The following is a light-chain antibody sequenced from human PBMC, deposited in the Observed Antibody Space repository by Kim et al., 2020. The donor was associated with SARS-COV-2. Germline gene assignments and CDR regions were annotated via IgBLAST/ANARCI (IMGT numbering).Light chain of an antibody. CDR1: QSIANY. V-gene: IGKV1-39*01. Sequence: DIQMTQSPSSLSASVGDRVTITCRASQSIANYLNWYQHKPPGKAPNLLLYAASTLHTGDPSRFSGSGSGTNFTLTVSGLQPEDFATYYCQQSYTTPITFGQGTRMEIK. J-gene: IGKJ5*01. CDR2: AAS. CDR3: QQSYTTPIT.